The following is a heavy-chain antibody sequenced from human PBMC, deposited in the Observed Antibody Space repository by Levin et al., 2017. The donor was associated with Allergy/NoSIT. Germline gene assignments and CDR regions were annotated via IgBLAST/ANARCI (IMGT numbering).Heavy chain of an antibody. CDR3: ARQCYDILTGYYNFDY. J-gene: IGHJ4*02. CDR2: IYNSGST. Sequence: ESLKISCTVSGGSISSSISYWGWIRQAPGKGLEWIGSIYNSGSTYYNPSPKSRVTTSVDTSKNQFSLKLSSVTAADTAVYYCARQCYDILTGYYNFDYWGQGTLVTVSS. D-gene: IGHD3-9*01. V-gene: IGHV4-39*01. CDR1: GGSISSSISY.